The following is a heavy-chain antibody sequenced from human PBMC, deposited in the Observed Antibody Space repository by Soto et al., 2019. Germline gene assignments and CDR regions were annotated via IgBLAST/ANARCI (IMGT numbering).Heavy chain of an antibody. CDR3: ASAPGFNLFDS. D-gene: IGHD5-12*01. Sequence: SETLSLTCIVSGGSFSSSTYYGGWIRQPPGKGLEWIGSIFHSGSTYYNPSLKSRVALSVDTSKNRFYLWLSSVTAADTAVYYCASAPGFNLFDSWGQGTLVTVSS. J-gene: IGHJ5*01. CDR1: GGSFSSSTYY. CDR2: IFHSGST. V-gene: IGHV4-39*01.